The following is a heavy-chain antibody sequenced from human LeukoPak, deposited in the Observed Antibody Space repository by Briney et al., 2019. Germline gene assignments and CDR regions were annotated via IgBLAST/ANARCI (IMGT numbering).Heavy chain of an antibody. CDR2: IHTSGGT. D-gene: IGHD2-15*01. Sequence: SETLSLTCTVSGGSISSGSYYWSWIRQPAGKGLEWIGRIHTSGGTNYNPSLKSRVTISVDTSKNQFSLKLSSVTAADTAVYYCARSVEGYCSGGSCYSYYYYMDVWGKGTTVTVSS. CDR3: ARSVEGYCSGGSCYSYYYYMDV. J-gene: IGHJ6*03. CDR1: GGSISSGSYY. V-gene: IGHV4-61*02.